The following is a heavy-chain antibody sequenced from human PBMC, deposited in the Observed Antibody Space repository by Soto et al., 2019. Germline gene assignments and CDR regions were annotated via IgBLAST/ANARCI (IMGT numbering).Heavy chain of an antibody. J-gene: IGHJ6*02. Sequence: EGSLRLSCAPSGFTFCHYCMGWISQASGEGLDWVSYISSSGSNVYYADSVKGRFTIARANAKNTLYLKMKSLRAEDTPGYCCARERRYYDGWSGYQAHVYGMDVWGQAITVIV. V-gene: IGHV3-11*01. CDR1: GFTFCHYC. D-gene: IGHD3-3*01. CDR2: ISSSGSNV. CDR3: ARERRYYDGWSGYQAHVYGMDV.